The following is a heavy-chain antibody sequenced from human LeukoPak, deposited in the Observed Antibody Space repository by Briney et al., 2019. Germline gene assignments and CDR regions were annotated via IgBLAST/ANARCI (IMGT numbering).Heavy chain of an antibody. CDR2: ISGSGGST. CDR3: AKEQRLLLWFGELFD. CDR1: GFTFSSYA. D-gene: IGHD3-10*01. Sequence: GGSLKLSCAASGFTFSSYAMSWVRQAPGKGLEWVSAISGSGGSTYYADSVKGRFTISRDNSKNTLYLQMNSLRAEDTAVYYCAKEQRLLLWFGELFDWGQGTLVTVSS. J-gene: IGHJ4*02. V-gene: IGHV3-23*01.